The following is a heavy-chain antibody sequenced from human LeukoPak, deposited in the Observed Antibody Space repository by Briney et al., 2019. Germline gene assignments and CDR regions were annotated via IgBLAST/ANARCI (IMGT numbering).Heavy chain of an antibody. CDR3: ARRYCSSTSCPWFDP. CDR1: GYTFTGYY. V-gene: IGHV1-2*02. CDR2: INPNSGGT. J-gene: IGHJ5*02. Sequence: GASVKVSCKASGYTFTGYYMHWVRQAPGQGLEWMGWINPNSGGTNYAQKLQGSVTMTTDTSTSTAYMELRSLRSDDTAVYYCARRYCSSTSCPWFDPWGQGTLVTVSS. D-gene: IGHD2-2*01.